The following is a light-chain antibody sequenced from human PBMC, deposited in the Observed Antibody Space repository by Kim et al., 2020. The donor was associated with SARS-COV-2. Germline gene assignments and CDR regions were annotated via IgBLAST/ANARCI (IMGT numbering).Light chain of an antibody. CDR1: QGIITY. CDR3: QQYDSYPLT. J-gene: IGKJ5*01. CDR2: DAA. Sequence: SVGDRVTITCRASQGIITYLDLFQQKPGKAPKSLIYDAARLQSGVPSKFSGSGSGTDFTLTISSLQPEDFATYNCQQYDSYPLTFGQGTRLEIK. V-gene: IGKV1-16*02.